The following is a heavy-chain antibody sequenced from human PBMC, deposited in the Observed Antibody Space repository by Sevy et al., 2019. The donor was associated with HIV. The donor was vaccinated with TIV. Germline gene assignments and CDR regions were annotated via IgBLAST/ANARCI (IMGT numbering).Heavy chain of an antibody. J-gene: IGHJ4*02. D-gene: IGHD3-22*01. CDR1: GYSFTSYW. Sequence: GESLKISCKGSGYSFTSYWIDWVRQMPGKGLEWMGSTYPGDSDTRYSPSFQGQVTISADKSITTAYLQWSRLKASDTAMYYCGRPAGYYDTSGYSLIDKWGQGTLVTVSS. CDR3: GRPAGYYDTSGYSLIDK. CDR2: TYPGDSDT. V-gene: IGHV5-51*01.